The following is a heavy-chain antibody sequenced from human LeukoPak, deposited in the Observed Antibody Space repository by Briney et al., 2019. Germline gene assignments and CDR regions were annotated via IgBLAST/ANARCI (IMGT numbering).Heavy chain of an antibody. J-gene: IGHJ4*02. D-gene: IGHD6-19*01. Sequence: ASVNVSCKASGYTFNNHYMYWVRQAPGQGLEWMGVINPSGGSTSYAQKFQGRVTMTRDTSTGTVYMEVNSLRSEDTAVYYCARQGTYSSAIGMGYWGQGTLVTVSS. CDR2: INPSGGST. CDR1: GYTFNNHY. V-gene: IGHV1-46*02. CDR3: ARQGTYSSAIGMGY.